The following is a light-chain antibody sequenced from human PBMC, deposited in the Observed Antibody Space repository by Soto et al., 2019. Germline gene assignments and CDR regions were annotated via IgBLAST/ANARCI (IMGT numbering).Light chain of an antibody. J-gene: IGKJ5*01. CDR1: QSISSY. CDR2: AAS. CDR3: QQSYSAPPIT. Sequence: DIQMTQSPSSLPASVGYRVTITCRSSQSISSYLNWYQQKPGKAPKLLIYAASTLQSGVPSRFSGSGSGTDFALTISSLQPEDFATYYCQQSYSAPPITFGQGTRLEIK. V-gene: IGKV1-39*01.